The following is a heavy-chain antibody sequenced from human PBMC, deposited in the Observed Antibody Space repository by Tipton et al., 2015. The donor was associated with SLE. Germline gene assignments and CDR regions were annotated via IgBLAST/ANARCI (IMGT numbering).Heavy chain of an antibody. CDR2: IYSGGST. CDR3: ATSIAADY. V-gene: IGHV3-66*02. Sequence: SLRLSCAASGFTFSSYAMSWVRQAPGKGLEWVSVIYSGGSTYYADSVKGRFTISRDNSKNTLYLQMNSLRAEDTAVYYCATSIAADYWGQGTLVTVSS. J-gene: IGHJ4*02. D-gene: IGHD6-6*01. CDR1: GFTFSSYA.